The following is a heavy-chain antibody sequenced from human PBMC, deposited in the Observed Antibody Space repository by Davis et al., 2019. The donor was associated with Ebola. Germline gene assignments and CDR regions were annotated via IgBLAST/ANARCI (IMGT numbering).Heavy chain of an antibody. Sequence: SETLSLTCTVSGGSISSSSYYWGWIRQPPGEGLEWIGSIYYSGSTYYNPSLKSRVTISVDTSKNQFSLKLSSVTAADTAVYYCARGGQGVGAGRWLDPWGQGNLVIVSS. CDR3: ARGGQGVGAGRWLDP. D-gene: IGHD1-26*01. J-gene: IGHJ5*02. CDR1: GGSISSSSYY. V-gene: IGHV4-39*01. CDR2: IYYSGST.